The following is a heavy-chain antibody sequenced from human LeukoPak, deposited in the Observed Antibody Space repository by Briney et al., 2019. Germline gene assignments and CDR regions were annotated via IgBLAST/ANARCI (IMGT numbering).Heavy chain of an antibody. CDR3: AKPRDIDSWAFDV. CDR2: ISYDGRNK. Sequence: GRPLRLSCAASGFTFNNHDMHWVRQAPGKGLEWVAGISYDGRNKYYADSVKGRFTISRDNSKNTLNLQMNSLRTEDTAVYYCAKPRDIDSWAFDVWGQGTMVTVS. D-gene: IGHD2-15*01. CDR1: GFTFNNHD. J-gene: IGHJ3*01. V-gene: IGHV3-30*18.